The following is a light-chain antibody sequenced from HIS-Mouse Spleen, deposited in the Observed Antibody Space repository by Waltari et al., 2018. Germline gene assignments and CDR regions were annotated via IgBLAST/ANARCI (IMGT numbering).Light chain of an antibody. CDR2: DVS. CDR3: CSYAGSRYV. CDR1: SSDVGGYND. J-gene: IGLJ1*01. V-gene: IGLV2-11*01. Sequence: QSALTQPRSVSGSPGQSVTISCTGTSSDVGGYNDDSWYQQHPGKAPKLMIYDVSKRPSGVPDHFSGSKSGNTASLTISGLQAEDEADYYCCSYAGSRYVFGTGTKVTVL.